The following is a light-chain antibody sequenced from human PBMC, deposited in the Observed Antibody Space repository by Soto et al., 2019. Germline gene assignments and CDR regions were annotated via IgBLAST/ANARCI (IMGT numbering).Light chain of an antibody. J-gene: IGLJ1*01. V-gene: IGLV2-14*01. CDR3: GSYTGSIYV. CDR2: DVS. Sequence: QSVLTEPASVSGSSGQSCTISCPGTRSDVGGYKFVSWYQQHPGQAPKLMIYDVSNQPSGVSSRFSGCKSRTPASLTISGLQAEDEADYYGGSYTGSIYVFGTGTKGTVL. CDR1: RSDVGGYKF.